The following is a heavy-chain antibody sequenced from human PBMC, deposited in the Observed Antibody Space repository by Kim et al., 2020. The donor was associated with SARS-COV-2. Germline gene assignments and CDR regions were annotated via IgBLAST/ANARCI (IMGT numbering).Heavy chain of an antibody. CDR2: IYWDDDK. V-gene: IGHV2-5*02. CDR3: AHLTGTRTIFDS. J-gene: IGHJ4*02. D-gene: IGHD1-20*01. Sequence: SGPTLVNPTQTLTLTCTFSGFSLSTSGVGVGWIRQPPGNALEWLALIYWDDDKRYSPSLKSRPTITKDTSKTQVVLTMTNMDPVDTATYYWAHLTGTRTIFDSWGEGTLLTVSS. CDR1: GFSLSTSGVG.